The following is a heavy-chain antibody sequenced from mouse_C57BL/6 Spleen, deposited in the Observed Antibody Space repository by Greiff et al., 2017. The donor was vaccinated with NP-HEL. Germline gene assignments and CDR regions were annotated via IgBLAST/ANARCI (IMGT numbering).Heavy chain of an antibody. CDR2: INPGDGDT. J-gene: IGHJ1*03. CDR1: GYAFSDSW. V-gene: IGHV1-82*01. D-gene: IGHD3-2*02. CDR3: AKTAQGYWYFDV. Sequence: VQLQESGPELVKPGASVKISCKASGYAFSDSWMNWVKQRPGKGLEWIGRINPGDGDTNYNGKFKGKATLTADKSSSTAYMQLRSLTSEDSAVYFCAKTAQGYWYFDVWGTGTTVTVSS.